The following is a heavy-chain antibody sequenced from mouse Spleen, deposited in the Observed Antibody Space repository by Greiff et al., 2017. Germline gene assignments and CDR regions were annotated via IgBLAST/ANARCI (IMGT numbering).Heavy chain of an antibody. D-gene: IGHD2-1*01. V-gene: IGHV1-72*01. CDR2: IDPNSGGT. CDR3: ARGELYGNYDFDV. J-gene: IGHJ1*01. Sequence: VKLQQPGAELVKPGASVKLSCKASGYTFTSYWMHWVKQRPGRGLEWIGRIDPNSGGTKYNEKFKSKAIMTVDKPSSTAYMQLSSLTSEDSAVYYCARGELYGNYDFDVWGAGTTVTVSS. CDR1: GYTFTSYW.